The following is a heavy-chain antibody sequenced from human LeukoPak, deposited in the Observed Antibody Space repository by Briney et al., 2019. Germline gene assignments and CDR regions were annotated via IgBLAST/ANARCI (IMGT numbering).Heavy chain of an antibody. D-gene: IGHD3-9*01. CDR1: GGSISSGGYS. V-gene: IGHV4-30-2*01. CDR2: IYHSGST. Sequence: SETLSLTCAVSGGSISSGGYSWSWIRQPPGKGLEWIGYIYHSGSTYYNPSLKSRVTISIDRSKYQFSLKLSSVTAADTAVYYCARGILTGYPRDYFDYWGRGTLVTVSS. J-gene: IGHJ4*02. CDR3: ARGILTGYPRDYFDY.